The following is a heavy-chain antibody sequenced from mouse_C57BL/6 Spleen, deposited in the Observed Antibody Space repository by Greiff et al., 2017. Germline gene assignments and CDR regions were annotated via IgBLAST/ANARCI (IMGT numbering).Heavy chain of an antibody. CDR1: GYAFSSYW. D-gene: IGHD1-1*01. J-gene: IGHJ4*01. CDR2: IYPGDGDT. Sequence: VQLQQSGAELVKPGASVKISCKASGYAFSSYWMNWVKQRPGKGLEWIGQIYPGDGDTNYNGKFKGKATLTADKSSSTAYMQLSSLTSEESAVYFCARWTLRSGLVAMDYWGQGTSVTVSS. CDR3: ARWTLRSGLVAMDY. V-gene: IGHV1-80*01.